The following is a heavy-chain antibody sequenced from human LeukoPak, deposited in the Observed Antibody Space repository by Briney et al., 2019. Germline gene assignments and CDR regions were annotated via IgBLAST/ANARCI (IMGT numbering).Heavy chain of an antibody. CDR1: GYTFTGYY. CDR2: INPNSGGT. V-gene: IGHV1-2*02. D-gene: IGHD1-26*01. CDR3: ARDTTRDNWFDP. J-gene: IGHJ5*02. Sequence: ASVKDSCKASGYTFTGYYMHWVRQAPGQGLEWMGWINPNSGGTNYAQKFQGRVTMTRDTSISTAYMELSGLRSDDTAVYYCARDTTRDNWFDPWGQGTLVTVSS.